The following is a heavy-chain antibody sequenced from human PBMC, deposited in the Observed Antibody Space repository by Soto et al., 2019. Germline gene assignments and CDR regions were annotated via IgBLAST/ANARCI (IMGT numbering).Heavy chain of an antibody. CDR3: ATPGSPLDYYYGMDV. J-gene: IGHJ6*02. Sequence: QVQLVQSGAEVKKPGSSVKVSCKASGGTFSSYAISWVRQAPGQGLEWMGGILPIFGTANYAQKFQGRVTITAEESTRTAYMELRSLRSEDTAVYYCATPGSPLDYYYGMDVWGQGTTVTVSS. CDR1: GGTFSSYA. V-gene: IGHV1-69*12. CDR2: ILPIFGTA. D-gene: IGHD2-15*01.